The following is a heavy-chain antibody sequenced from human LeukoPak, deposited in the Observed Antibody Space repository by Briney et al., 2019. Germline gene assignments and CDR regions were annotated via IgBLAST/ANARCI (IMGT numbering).Heavy chain of an antibody. V-gene: IGHV3-48*03. CDR2: ISRSGSIT. CDR3: AIHDYHSNSDAFDV. CDR1: GFTFSSCE. Sequence: TGGSLRLSCAAPGFTFSSCELSWVRPAPTKGLEWVSYISRSGSITYYADSVKGRFTISRDSAKNSLYLQINSLRAEDTAVYYCAIHDYHSNSDAFDVWGQGTMVTVSS. J-gene: IGHJ3*01. D-gene: IGHD4-23*01.